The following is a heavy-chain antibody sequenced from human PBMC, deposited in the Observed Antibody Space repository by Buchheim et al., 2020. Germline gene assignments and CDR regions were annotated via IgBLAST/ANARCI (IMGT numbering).Heavy chain of an antibody. J-gene: IGHJ4*02. CDR1: GYSFTSYW. V-gene: IGHV5-51*01. CDR2: IYLGYSDT. Sequence: EVQLVQSGAEVKKPGESLKISCKGSGYSFTSYWIGWVRQMPGKGLEWMGIIYLGYSDTRYSPSFQGQVTISADKSISTASPQWSGLKASDTAMYYCARQGVYYYDSSGYYEGDYWGQGTL. CDR3: ARQGVYYYDSSGYYEGDY. D-gene: IGHD3-22*01.